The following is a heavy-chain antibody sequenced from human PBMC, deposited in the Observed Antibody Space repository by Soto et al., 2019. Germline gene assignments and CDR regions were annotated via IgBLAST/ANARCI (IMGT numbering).Heavy chain of an antibody. V-gene: IGHV1-3*01. Sequence: ASVKVSCKASGYIFTRYTMNWVRQAPGQRLEWMGWINPDNGNTKSSQKFQDRVIITRDTSASTAYMDLSSLRSEDTAVYYCARGIATGQLDPWGQGTLVTVSS. CDR2: INPDNGNT. CDR1: GYIFTRYT. CDR3: ARGIATGQLDP. J-gene: IGHJ5*02. D-gene: IGHD2-15*01.